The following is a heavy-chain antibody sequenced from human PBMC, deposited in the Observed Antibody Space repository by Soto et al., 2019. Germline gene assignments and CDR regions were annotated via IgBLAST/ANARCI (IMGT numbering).Heavy chain of an antibody. V-gene: IGHV3-30*18. Sequence: PGGSLRLSCAASGFTFSSYGMHWVRQAPGKGLEWVAVISYDGSNKYYADSVKGRFTISRDNSKNTLYLQMNSLRAEDTAVYYCAKLPLKGYSSSSGDYWGQGTLVTVSS. D-gene: IGHD6-6*01. CDR1: GFTFSSYG. CDR3: AKLPLKGYSSSSGDY. CDR2: ISYDGSNK. J-gene: IGHJ4*02.